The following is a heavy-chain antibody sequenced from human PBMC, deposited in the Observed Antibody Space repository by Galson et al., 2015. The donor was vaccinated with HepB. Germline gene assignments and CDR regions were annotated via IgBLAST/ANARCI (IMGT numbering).Heavy chain of an antibody. Sequence: SLRLSCAASGFTFSNYAMSWVRQAPGKGLEWVSTFSGVNSDTYYADSVKGRFTVSRDNSKNQVYLQMSSLRSEDTAVYYCAKDREGDTGDFDSWGQGTLVTASS. CDR2: FSGVNSDT. D-gene: IGHD5-18*01. V-gene: IGHV3-23*01. J-gene: IGHJ4*02. CDR3: AKDREGDTGDFDS. CDR1: GFTFSNYA.